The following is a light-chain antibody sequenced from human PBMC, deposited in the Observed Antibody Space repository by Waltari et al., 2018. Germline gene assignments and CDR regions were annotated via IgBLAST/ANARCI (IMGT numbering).Light chain of an antibody. CDR3: QHSYRTPWT. CDR1: RSVLSY. J-gene: IGKJ1*01. V-gene: IGKV1-39*01. Sequence: QMTQSPPSVSASGGHSVTIFCRTSRSVLSYVNWYRQTSGKAPQLLIYVASILQSGVPSRFSGSGSGTEFTLTINNLQPEDSATYFCQHSYRTPWTFGQGTTVEVK. CDR2: VAS.